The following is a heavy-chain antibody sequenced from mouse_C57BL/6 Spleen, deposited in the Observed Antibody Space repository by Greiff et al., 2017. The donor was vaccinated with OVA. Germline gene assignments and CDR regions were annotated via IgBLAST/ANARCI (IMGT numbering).Heavy chain of an antibody. Sequence: VQLQQSGAELVRPGASVKLSCKASGYTFTDYYINWVKQRPGQGLEWIARIYPGSGNTYYNEKFKGKATLTAEKSSSTAYMQLSSLTSEDSAVYFCARSAGLLGYFDVWGTGTTVTVSS. J-gene: IGHJ1*03. V-gene: IGHV1-76*01. D-gene: IGHD1-1*01. CDR2: IYPGSGNT. CDR1: GYTFTDYY. CDR3: ARSAGLLGYFDV.